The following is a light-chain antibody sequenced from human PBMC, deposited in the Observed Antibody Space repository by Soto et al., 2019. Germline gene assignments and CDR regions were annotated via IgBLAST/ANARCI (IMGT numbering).Light chain of an antibody. CDR1: QSVTTR. J-gene: IGKJ5*01. CDR3: PQYGGSPIT. Sequence: VGWRQSPGTLSFSPGERVTLSCRASQSVTTRLAWYQHKPGQAPTLLMSGASNRASGVPVRFSGSGSGTDFTLTITRLEPEDFALYYCPQYGGSPITFCLGRRLEI. V-gene: IGKV3-20*01. CDR2: GAS.